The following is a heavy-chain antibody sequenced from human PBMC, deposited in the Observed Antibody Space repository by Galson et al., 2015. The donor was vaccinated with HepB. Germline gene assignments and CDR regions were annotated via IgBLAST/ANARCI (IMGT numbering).Heavy chain of an antibody. CDR2: VSAYNGNT. V-gene: IGHV1-18*04. CDR1: GYTFTSYG. D-gene: IGHD3-9*01. Sequence: SVKVSCKASGYTFTSYGISWVRQAPGQGLEWMAWVSAYNGNTNYAQKFQDRVTMTTDTSTNTAYMELRSLTSDDTAVYYCAREILDGDILVGYYTNEYFGMDVWGQGTTVTVSS. CDR3: AREILDGDILVGYYTNEYFGMDV. J-gene: IGHJ6*02.